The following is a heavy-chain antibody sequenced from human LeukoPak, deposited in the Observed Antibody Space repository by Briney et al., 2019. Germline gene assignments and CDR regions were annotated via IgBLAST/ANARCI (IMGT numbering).Heavy chain of an antibody. V-gene: IGHV3-30*03. Sequence: PGGSLRLSCAASGFRFNTYSMHWVRQAPGKGLQWVAVISPDGSNENYAGSVKGRFTISRDNSKNTLYLQMNTLRAEDSAVYYCAREKYCTSTDCSHGRFYFNQWGQGTLVTVSS. J-gene: IGHJ4*02. CDR1: GFRFNTYS. CDR2: ISPDGSNE. D-gene: IGHD2-2*01. CDR3: AREKYCTSTDCSHGRFYFNQ.